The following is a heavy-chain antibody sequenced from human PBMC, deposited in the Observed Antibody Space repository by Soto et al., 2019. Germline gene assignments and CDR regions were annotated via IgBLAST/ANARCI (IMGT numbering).Heavy chain of an antibody. V-gene: IGHV3-23*01. CDR3: AKDHEYSSSWLSSHTGFDP. J-gene: IGHJ5*02. Sequence: EVQLLESGGGLVQPGGSLRLSCAASGFTFSSYAMSWVRQAPGKGLEWVSAISGSGGSTYYADSVKGRFTISRDNSKNTLYLQMNSLRAEDTAVYYCAKDHEYSSSWLSSHTGFDPWGQGTLVTVSS. CDR1: GFTFSSYA. D-gene: IGHD6-13*01. CDR2: ISGSGGST.